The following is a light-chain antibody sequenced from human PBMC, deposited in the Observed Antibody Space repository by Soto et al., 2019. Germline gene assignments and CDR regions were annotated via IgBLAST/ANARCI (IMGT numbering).Light chain of an antibody. Sequence: QSVLTQPPSVSAAPGQKVTISCSGGSSNIGTNSVSWYQHLPGTAPKLLIYDNNKRPSGIADRSSGSRSGTSATLGITGLQAGHEADYYCGAWDDSLTEIIFGGGTKLTVL. CDR3: GAWDDSLTEII. CDR2: DNN. CDR1: SSNIGTNS. V-gene: IGLV1-51*01. J-gene: IGLJ2*01.